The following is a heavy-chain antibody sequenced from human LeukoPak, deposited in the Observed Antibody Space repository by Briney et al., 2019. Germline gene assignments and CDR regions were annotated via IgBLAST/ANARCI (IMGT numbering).Heavy chain of an antibody. D-gene: IGHD1-26*01. CDR1: GFTFSNSW. Sequence: GGSLRLSCAASGFTFSNSWMNWVRQAPGKGLEWVGRIKSKTDSETTDYAAPVKGRFTISRDDAKNTLYLQMTSLKTEDTAVYYCAKDIVGATTLADPWGQGTLVTVSS. CDR3: AKDIVGATTLADP. CDR2: IKSKTDSETT. J-gene: IGHJ5*02. V-gene: IGHV3-15*07.